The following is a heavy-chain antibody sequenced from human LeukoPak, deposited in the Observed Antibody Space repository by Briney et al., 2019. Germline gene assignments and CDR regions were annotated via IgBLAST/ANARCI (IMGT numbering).Heavy chain of an antibody. J-gene: IGHJ5*02. Sequence: GGSLRLSCAASGFTFSSYGMHWVRQAPGKGLEWVAFIRYDGSNKYYADSVKGRFTISRDNSKNTLYLQMNSLRAEDTAVYYCAKDRDDFWSGAHPRFDPWGQGTLVTVSS. CDR3: AKDRDDFWSGAHPRFDP. CDR2: IRYDGSNK. D-gene: IGHD3-3*01. CDR1: GFTFSSYG. V-gene: IGHV3-30*02.